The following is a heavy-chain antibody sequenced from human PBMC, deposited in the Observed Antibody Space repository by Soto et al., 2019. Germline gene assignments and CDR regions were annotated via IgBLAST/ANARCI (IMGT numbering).Heavy chain of an antibody. CDR2: ISAYNGNT. CDR1: GYTFTSYG. J-gene: IGHJ3*02. V-gene: IGHV1-18*01. D-gene: IGHD3-10*01. CDR3: ARGHMVRGVIGAFDI. Sequence: GASVKVSCKASGYTFTSYGSSWVRQAPGQGLEWMGWISAYNGNTNYAQKLQGRVTMTTDTSTSTTYMELRSLRSDDTAVYYCARGHMVRGVIGAFDIWGQGTMVTVSS.